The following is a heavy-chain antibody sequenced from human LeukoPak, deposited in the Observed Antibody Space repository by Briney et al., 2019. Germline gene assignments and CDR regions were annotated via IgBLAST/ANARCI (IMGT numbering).Heavy chain of an antibody. CDR3: AKDAMVRGVIVYYYYMDV. CDR2: ISWNSGSI. V-gene: IGHV3-9*01. CDR1: GFTFSSYS. D-gene: IGHD3-10*01. J-gene: IGHJ6*03. Sequence: GGSLRLSCAASGFTFSSYSMHWVRQAPGKGLEWVSGISWNSGSIGYADSVKGRFTISRDNAKNSLYLQMNSLRAEDTALYYCAKDAMVRGVIVYYYYMDVWGKGTTVTISS.